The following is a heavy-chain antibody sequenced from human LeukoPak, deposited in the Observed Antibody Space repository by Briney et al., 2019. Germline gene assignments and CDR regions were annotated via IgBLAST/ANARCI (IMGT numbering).Heavy chain of an antibody. CDR1: GGSISSHY. Sequence: PSETLSLTCTVSGGSISSHYWSWIRQPPGKGLEWIGYIYYSGSTNYNPSLKSRVTISVDTSKNQFSLKLSSVTAADTAVYYCARRGSGSYYGSDAFDIWGQGTMVTVSS. CDR2: IYYSGST. J-gene: IGHJ3*02. V-gene: IGHV4-59*11. D-gene: IGHD1-26*01. CDR3: ARRGSGSYYGSDAFDI.